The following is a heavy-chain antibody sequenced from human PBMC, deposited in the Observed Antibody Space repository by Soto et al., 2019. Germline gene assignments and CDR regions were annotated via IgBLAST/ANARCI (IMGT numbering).Heavy chain of an antibody. Sequence: SGTLSLTCTVSGGSISSYYGSWIRQPPGKGLEWIGYIYYSGSTNYNPSLKSRVTISVDTSKNQFSLKLSSVTAADTAVYYCAGSYGSGSYSDYWGQGTLVTVSS. CDR3: AGSYGSGSYSDY. D-gene: IGHD3-10*01. CDR1: GGSISSYY. V-gene: IGHV4-59*08. J-gene: IGHJ4*02. CDR2: IYYSGST.